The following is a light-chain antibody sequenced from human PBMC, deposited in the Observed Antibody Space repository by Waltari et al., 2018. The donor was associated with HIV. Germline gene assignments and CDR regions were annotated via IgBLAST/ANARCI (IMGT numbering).Light chain of an antibody. Sequence: QSALTQPHSVSGSPGQSVTISCPGTSSDIGGYNYVSWYRQFPGKAPSVIIHDVNKRPSGVPDRFSGSKSGNTASLTISGLQTDDEADYYYCSYAGNSDVVFGGGTTLTVL. V-gene: IGLV2-11*01. CDR2: DVN. CDR3: CSYAGNSDVV. CDR1: SSDIGGYNY. J-gene: IGLJ2*01.